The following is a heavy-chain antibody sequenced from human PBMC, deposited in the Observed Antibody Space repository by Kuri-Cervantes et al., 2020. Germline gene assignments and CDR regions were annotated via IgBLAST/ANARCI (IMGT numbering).Heavy chain of an antibody. CDR2: IYYSGST. V-gene: IGHV4-30-4*08. Sequence: SQTLSLTCAVSGGSISSGGYSWSWIRQPPGKGLEWIGYIYYSGSTYYNPSLKSRVTISVDTSKNQFSLKLSSVTAADTAVYYCAREVDYSDAFDIWGQGTMVTVSS. J-gene: IGHJ3*02. CDR1: GGSISSGGYS. CDR3: AREVDYSDAFDI. D-gene: IGHD2-15*01.